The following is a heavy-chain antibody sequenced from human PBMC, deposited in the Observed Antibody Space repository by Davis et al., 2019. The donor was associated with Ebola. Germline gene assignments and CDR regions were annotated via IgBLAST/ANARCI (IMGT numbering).Heavy chain of an antibody. CDR3: TSCYDPY. CDR2: ISESGDAT. V-gene: IGHV3-23*01. J-gene: IGHJ4*02. CDR1: GFTFSSYV. Sequence: PGGSLRLSCAASGFTFSSYVMSWVRQSPGKGLEWVSSISESGDATYYADSVRGRFTVSRDNAKNTLYLQMNSLRAEDTAVYYCTSCYDPYWGQGTLVTVSS. D-gene: IGHD2-2*01.